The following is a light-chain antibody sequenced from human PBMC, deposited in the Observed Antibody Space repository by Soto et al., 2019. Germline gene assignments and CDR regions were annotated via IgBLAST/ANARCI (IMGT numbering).Light chain of an antibody. J-gene: IGLJ3*02. Sequence: QSVLTQPPSVSAAPGQKVTISCSGSSSNVGNNYVSWYQQLPGAAPKLLIYDANKRPSGIPDRFSGSKSGTSATLGITGLQTGDEADYYCGTWDYSLSAWVFGGGTKLTVL. CDR3: GTWDYSLSAWV. CDR1: SSNVGNNY. CDR2: DAN. V-gene: IGLV1-51*01.